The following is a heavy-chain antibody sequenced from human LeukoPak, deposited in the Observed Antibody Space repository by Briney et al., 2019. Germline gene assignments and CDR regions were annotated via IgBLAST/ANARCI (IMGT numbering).Heavy chain of an antibody. CDR1: GGSFSGYY. D-gene: IGHD7-27*01. J-gene: IGHJ4*02. V-gene: IGHV4-34*01. Sequence: SETLSLTCAVYGGSFSGYYWSWIRQPPGKGLGWIGEINHSGSTNYNPSLKSRVTISVDTSENQFSLKLSSVTAADTAVYYCARASWGSVVDYWGQGTLVTVSS. CDR2: INHSGST. CDR3: ARASWGSVVDY.